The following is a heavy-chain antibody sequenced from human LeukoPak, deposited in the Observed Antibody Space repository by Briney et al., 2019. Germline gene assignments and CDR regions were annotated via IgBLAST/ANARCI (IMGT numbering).Heavy chain of an antibody. CDR3: ARPGPGSGGSRGWFDP. J-gene: IGHJ5*02. Sequence: ASVKVSCKASGYTFNSYGISWVRQAPGQGLEWMGLISAYNGNTNYAQKLQGRVTMTTDTSTSTAYMELRSLRSDDTAVYYCARPGPGSGGSRGWFDPWGQGTLVTVSS. CDR2: ISAYNGNT. CDR1: GYTFNSYG. V-gene: IGHV1-18*04. D-gene: IGHD2-15*01.